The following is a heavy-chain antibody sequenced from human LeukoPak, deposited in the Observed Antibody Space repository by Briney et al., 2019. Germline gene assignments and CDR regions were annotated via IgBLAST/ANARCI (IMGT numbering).Heavy chain of an antibody. V-gene: IGHV3-30*18. D-gene: IGHD6-19*01. CDR3: AKDNGWLVRFPFVYFDY. CDR1: GFTFSSHG. Sequence: QPGTSLRLSCAASGFTFSSHGMHWVRQAPGEGLEWVAVISYDGSNKYYADSVKGRFTISRDNSKNTLYLQMNSLRAEDTAVYYCAKDNGWLVRFPFVYFDYWGQGTLVTVSS. CDR2: ISYDGSNK. J-gene: IGHJ4*02.